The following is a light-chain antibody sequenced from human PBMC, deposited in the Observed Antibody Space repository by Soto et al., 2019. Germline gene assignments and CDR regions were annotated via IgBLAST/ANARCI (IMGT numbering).Light chain of an antibody. CDR2: AES. CDR3: QQSYSTPWT. CDR1: QSISSY. J-gene: IGKJ1*01. V-gene: IGKV1-39*01. Sequence: DIQMTQSPSSLSASVGDRVTITCRASQSISSYLNWYQQKPGKAPKLLIYAESSLQSGVTSRFSGSGSGTDFTLTISSLQPEDFATYYCQQSYSTPWTFGQGTKVELK.